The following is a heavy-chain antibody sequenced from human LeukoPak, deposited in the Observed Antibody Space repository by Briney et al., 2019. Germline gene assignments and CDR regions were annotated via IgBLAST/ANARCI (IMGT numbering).Heavy chain of an antibody. J-gene: IGHJ6*04. CDR1: GFTFSSYA. CDR2: ISGSGGST. Sequence: GGSLRLSCAASGFTFSSYAMSWVRQAPGKGLEWVSAISGSGGSTYYADSVKGRFTISRDNSKNTLYLQMNSLRAEDTAVYYCARWVVVAATLPYYYYYGMDVWGKGTTVSVSS. V-gene: IGHV3-23*01. D-gene: IGHD2-15*01. CDR3: ARWVVVAATLPYYYYYGMDV.